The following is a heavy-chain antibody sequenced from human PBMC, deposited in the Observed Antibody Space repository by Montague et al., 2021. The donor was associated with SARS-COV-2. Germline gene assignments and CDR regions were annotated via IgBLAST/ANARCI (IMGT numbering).Heavy chain of an antibody. D-gene: IGHD3-3*01. V-gene: IGHV4-34*01. CDR1: GGSLTGHY. Sequence: SETLSLTCGVSGGSLTGHYWSWIRQAPGKGLEWIGEISHRGSTKYNQSLKSRVSISIDTSKHHLSPKVRSVTAADMAVYYCARKASRGITIFGVVTASYYFDYWGQGTLVTVSS. CDR2: ISHRGST. CDR3: ARKASRGITIFGVVTASYYFDY. J-gene: IGHJ4*02.